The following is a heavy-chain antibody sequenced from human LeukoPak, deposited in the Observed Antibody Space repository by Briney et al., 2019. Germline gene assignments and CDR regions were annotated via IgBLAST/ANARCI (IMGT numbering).Heavy chain of an antibody. V-gene: IGHV3-33*01. CDR1: GFSFSTYG. D-gene: IGHD3-16*01. Sequence: GGSLRPSCAAPGFSFSTYGMHWVRQAPGKGLESLALIWHDGSKKYYPDSVKRRSTNSSDNYMKTLYLPLNDLRAHHTDDYYFAGDTPPGGDYYFEYWGEGTLVSDSS. CDR3: AGDTPPGGDYYFEY. J-gene: IGHJ4*02. CDR2: IWHDGSKK.